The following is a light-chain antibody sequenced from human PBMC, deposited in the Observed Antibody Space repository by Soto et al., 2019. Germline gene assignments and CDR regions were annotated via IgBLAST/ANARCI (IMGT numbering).Light chain of an antibody. J-gene: IGKJ4*01. CDR3: QQLNIYPLL. CDR2: AAS. V-gene: IGKV1-9*01. CDR1: QDISSF. Sequence: DIQLTQSPSFLSASVGDRVTITCRASQDISSFLAWYQQKPGKAPNLLIYAASTLQTGVPSRFSGRGSETYFTLTISSLQPEDFATYYCQQLNIYPLLLGGGTKVEIK.